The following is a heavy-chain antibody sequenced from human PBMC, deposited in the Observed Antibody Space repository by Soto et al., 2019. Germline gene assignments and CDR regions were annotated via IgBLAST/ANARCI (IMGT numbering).Heavy chain of an antibody. CDR1: GFTFTNAW. Sequence: GGSLRLSCTASGFTFTNAWMDWVRQAPGKGLEWVGRIKSNADGGAADYPAPVKGRFIISRDDSKNTLYLQMNSLKTEDTAVYYCTTEMRHTSGSSWYGAFDIWGQGTMVTVSS. D-gene: IGHD6-13*01. J-gene: IGHJ3*02. V-gene: IGHV3-15*01. CDR3: TTEMRHTSGSSWYGAFDI. CDR2: IKSNADGGAA.